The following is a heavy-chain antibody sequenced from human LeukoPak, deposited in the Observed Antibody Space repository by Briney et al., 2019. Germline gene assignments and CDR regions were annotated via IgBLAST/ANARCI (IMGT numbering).Heavy chain of an antibody. CDR3: AGWGGGVNH. J-gene: IGHJ4*02. CDR1: GFDFATYW. CDR2: INPDGSAR. Sequence: GGSLRLSCSASGFDFATYWINWVRQAPGKGLEWVANINPDGSARYVDAVRGRFTTSRDNAKNSLSMEMNSLRAEDTAVYYCAGWGGGVNHWGQGTLVTVSS. D-gene: IGHD3-16*01. V-gene: IGHV3-7*01.